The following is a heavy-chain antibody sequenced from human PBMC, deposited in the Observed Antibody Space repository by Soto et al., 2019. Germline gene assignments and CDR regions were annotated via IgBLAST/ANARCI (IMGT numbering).Heavy chain of an antibody. Sequence: GGSLRLSCAASGFTFSSYGMHWVRQAPGKGLEWVAVISYDGSNKYYADSVKGRFTISRDNSKNTLYLQMNSLRAEDTAVYYCAKDPGGYQLLYGMDVWGQGTTVTVS. J-gene: IGHJ6*02. D-gene: IGHD2-2*01. CDR3: AKDPGGYQLLYGMDV. CDR2: ISYDGSNK. CDR1: GFTFSSYG. V-gene: IGHV3-30*18.